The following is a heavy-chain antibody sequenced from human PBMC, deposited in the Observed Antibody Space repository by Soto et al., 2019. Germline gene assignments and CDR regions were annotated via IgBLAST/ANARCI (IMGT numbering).Heavy chain of an antibody. V-gene: IGHV2-26*01. CDR1: GFSLSNARMG. D-gene: IGHD6-19*01. J-gene: IGHJ4*01. CDR3: ARMGRSSGWSV. Sequence: QVTLKESGPVLVKPTETLTLTCTVSGFSLSNARMGVSWIRQPPGKALEWLAHIFSNDEKSYSTSLQSRLTTTKDTPNSQMVLIMTNMDPVDTATYYCARMGRSSGWSVWGHGTLVTVSS. CDR2: IFSNDEK.